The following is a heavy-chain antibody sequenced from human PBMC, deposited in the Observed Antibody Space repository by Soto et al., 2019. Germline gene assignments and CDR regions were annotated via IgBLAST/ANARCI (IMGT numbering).Heavy chain of an antibody. D-gene: IGHD3-10*01. Sequence: EVQLVESGGGLIQPGGSLRLSCAVSGFTVSNNYMSWVRQAPGKGLEGVSVIYSGGYTAYGDSVKGRFTISRDNSKNTLYPQIKTRGPAVPAVFFLAHGPGGGGYWGQGTLVTVSS. CDR1: GFTVSNNY. J-gene: IGHJ4*02. CDR2: IYSGGYT. V-gene: IGHV3-53*01. CDR3: AHGPGGGGY.